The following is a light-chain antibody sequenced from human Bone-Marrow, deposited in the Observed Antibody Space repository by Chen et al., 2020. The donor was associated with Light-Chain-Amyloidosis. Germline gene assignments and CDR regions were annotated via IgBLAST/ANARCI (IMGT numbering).Light chain of an antibody. CDR2: DDS. J-gene: IGLJ3*02. Sequence: SYVLTQPSSVSVAPGQTDTIACGGNNIGSTSVHWYQQTPGQAPLLVVYDDSDRPSGIPERSAGSNSGTTTTLTIGRFEAGDEAYDYCPVWERGRDRPVVGGGTKLTVL. CDR3: PVWERGRDRPV. CDR1: NIGSTS. V-gene: IGLV3-21*02.